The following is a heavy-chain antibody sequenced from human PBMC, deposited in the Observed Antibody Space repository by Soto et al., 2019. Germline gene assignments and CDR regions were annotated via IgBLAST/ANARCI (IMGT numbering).Heavy chain of an antibody. CDR3: AKDVLNKPGPDAFGV. CDR1: GFTFSSYA. D-gene: IGHD6-6*01. J-gene: IGHJ3*01. Sequence: GGSLRLSCAASGFTFSSYAMSWVRQAPGKGLEWVSSISGSGRSTYYADSMKGRLTISRDNSKSTLFLQMDSLRAEDTALYYCAKDVLNKPGPDAFGVWGQGTMVTVSS. CDR2: ISGSGRST. V-gene: IGHV3-23*01.